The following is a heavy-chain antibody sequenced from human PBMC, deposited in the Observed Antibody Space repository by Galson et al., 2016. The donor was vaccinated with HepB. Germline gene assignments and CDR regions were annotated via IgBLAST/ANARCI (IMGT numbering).Heavy chain of an antibody. CDR2: IYWDGDE. D-gene: IGHD3-10*01. J-gene: IGHJ4*02. Sequence: PALVKPTQTPTLTCIFSGFSLSTTGVGVGWMRQPPGKTLEWLAHIYWDGDERYSPSLKSRLTITKDTSKNRVVLTLTNMDPVDTATYYCAHRRTSADYGSGKDHYFDYWGQGTLVTVSS. V-gene: IGHV2-5*02. CDR1: GFSLSTTGVG. CDR3: AHRRTSADYGSGKDHYFDY.